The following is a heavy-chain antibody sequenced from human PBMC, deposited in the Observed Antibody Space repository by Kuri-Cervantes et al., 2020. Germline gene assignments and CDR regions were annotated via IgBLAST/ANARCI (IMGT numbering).Heavy chain of an antibody. CDR3: ARDINWIFDY. CDR1: GFTFDDYA. D-gene: IGHD1-20*01. CDR2: ISWNSGSI. J-gene: IGHJ4*02. Sequence: GGSLRLSCAASGFTFDDYAMHWVRQAPGKGLEWVSGISWNSGSIGYADSVKGRFTISRDNAKNSLYLQMNSLRAEDTAVYYCARDINWIFDYWGQGTLVTVSS. V-gene: IGHV3-9*01.